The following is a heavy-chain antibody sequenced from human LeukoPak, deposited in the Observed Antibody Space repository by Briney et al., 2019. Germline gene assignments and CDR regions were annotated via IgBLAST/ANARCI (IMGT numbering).Heavy chain of an antibody. CDR2: ITGSGGDT. V-gene: IGHV3-23*01. CDR3: AKDGPDWGSYFDY. CDR1: GFTFSTYT. Sequence: VGCLRLSSAASGFTFSTYTMNWVRQAPGKGRDWGAAITGSGGDTHYADCVKGRFTISRDNSKNTLYLQMNSLRAEDTAVYHCAKDGPDWGSYFDYWGQGNLVTASS. D-gene: IGHD7-27*01. J-gene: IGHJ4*02.